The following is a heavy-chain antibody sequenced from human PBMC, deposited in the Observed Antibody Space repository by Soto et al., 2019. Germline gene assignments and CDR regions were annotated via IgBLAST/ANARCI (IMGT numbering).Heavy chain of an antibody. V-gene: IGHV1-69*06. D-gene: IGHD3-10*01. Sequence: SVKVSCKASGGTFSSYAISWVRQAPGQGLEWMGGIIPIFGTANYAQKFQGRVTITADKSTSTAYMELSSLRSEDTAVDYCAKDSRGGAFDIWGQGTMVTVSS. CDR3: AKDSRGGAFDI. CDR2: IIPIFGTA. CDR1: GGTFSSYA. J-gene: IGHJ3*02.